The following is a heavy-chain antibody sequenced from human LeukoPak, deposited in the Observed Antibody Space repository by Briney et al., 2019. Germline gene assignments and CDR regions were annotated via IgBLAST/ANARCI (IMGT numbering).Heavy chain of an antibody. V-gene: IGHV3-23*01. CDR3: ARDWKCAY. D-gene: IGHD1-1*01. CDR2: ISDSGSDS. J-gene: IGHJ4*02. CDR1: GFTFRNFP. Sequence: GGSLRLSCAASGFTFRNFPMTWVRQAPGKGLEWVSAISDSGSDSKYAISVKGRFTIFRDNSKNTLYLQMSSLRAEDMSLYYCARDWKCAYWCQGTVATVSA.